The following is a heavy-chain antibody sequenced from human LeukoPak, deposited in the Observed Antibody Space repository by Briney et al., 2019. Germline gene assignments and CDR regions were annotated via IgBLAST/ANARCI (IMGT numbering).Heavy chain of an antibody. V-gene: IGHV3-23*01. CDR3: AKDRTAGPPERWLQLRASLDY. Sequence: GGSLRLSCAASGFTFSSYAMSWVRQASGKGLEWVSAMSGSGGSTYYADSVKGRFTISRDNSKNTLYLQMNSLRAEDTAVYYCAKDRTAGPPERWLQLRASLDYWGQGTLVTVSS. J-gene: IGHJ4*02. D-gene: IGHD5-24*01. CDR2: MSGSGGST. CDR1: GFTFSSYA.